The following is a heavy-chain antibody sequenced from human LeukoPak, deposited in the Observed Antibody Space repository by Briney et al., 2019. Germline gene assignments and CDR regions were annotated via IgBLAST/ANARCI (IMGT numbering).Heavy chain of an antibody. D-gene: IGHD2-2*01. CDR1: GYTFSSYG. Sequence: GGSLKLSCAASGYTFSSYGMHWVRQAPGKGLEWVAFIRYDGSNKYYADSVKGRFTISRDNSKNTLYLQMNSLRAEDTAVYYWAKTSPVVPAASNWFAPWAQETLFTV. V-gene: IGHV3-30*02. CDR2: IRYDGSNK. J-gene: IGHJ5*02. CDR3: AKTSPVVPAASNWFAP.